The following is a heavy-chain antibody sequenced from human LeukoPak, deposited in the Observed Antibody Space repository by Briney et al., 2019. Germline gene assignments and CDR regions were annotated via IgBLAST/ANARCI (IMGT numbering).Heavy chain of an antibody. V-gene: IGHV3-15*01. CDR3: TTEALEMATIRFDY. Sequence: PGGSLKLSCAASGFIFSGSDMHWVRQALGKGLEWVGRIKSKTDGRTTDYAAPVKGRFTIARDDSKNTLYMQMNSLKTEDTAVYYCTTEALEMATIRFDYWGQGTLVTVSS. CDR2: IKSKTDGRTT. D-gene: IGHD5-24*01. J-gene: IGHJ4*02. CDR1: GFIFSGSD.